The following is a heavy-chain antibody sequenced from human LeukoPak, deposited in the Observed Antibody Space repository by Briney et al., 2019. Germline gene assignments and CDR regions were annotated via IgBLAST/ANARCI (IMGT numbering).Heavy chain of an antibody. CDR1: GFTFISYW. V-gene: IGHV3-7*04. Sequence: GGSLRLSCAASGFTFISYWMTWVGQAPGKGLEWVANIKQDGSEIYYVDSVKGRFTISRDNAKNSLYLQMNSLRAEDTAVYYCARGSSGSYLGAFDIWGQGTMVTVSS. CDR3: ARGSSGSYLGAFDI. D-gene: IGHD3-22*01. J-gene: IGHJ3*02. CDR2: IKQDGSEI.